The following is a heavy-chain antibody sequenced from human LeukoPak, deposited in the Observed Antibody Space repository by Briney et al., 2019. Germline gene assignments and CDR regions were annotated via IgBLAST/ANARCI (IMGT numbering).Heavy chain of an antibody. V-gene: IGHV3-23*01. J-gene: IGHJ4*02. D-gene: IGHD5-18*01. Sequence: GGSLRLSCAASGFIFSDYAMNWVRQAPGKGLEWVSSISGPGGNTYYADSVKGRFTISRDNSKNTLYLQMTSLRAEETALYYCAKSVRGYSYGDFAYWGQGTLVTVSS. CDR1: GFIFSDYA. CDR3: AKSVRGYSYGDFAY. CDR2: ISGPGGNT.